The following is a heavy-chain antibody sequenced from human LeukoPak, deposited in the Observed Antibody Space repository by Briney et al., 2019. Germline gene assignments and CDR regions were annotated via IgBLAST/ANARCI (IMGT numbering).Heavy chain of an antibody. D-gene: IGHD6-13*01. CDR1: GYTFTSYD. CDR2: MNPNSGNT. V-gene: IGHV1-8*01. Sequence: ASVKVSCKASGYTFTSYDINWVRQATGQGLEWMGWMNPNSGNTGYAQKFQGRVTITRNTSISTAYMELSSLRSEDTAVYYCARGYSSSWYSLRGWFDPWGQGTLVTVSS. CDR3: ARGYSSSWYSLRGWFDP. J-gene: IGHJ5*02.